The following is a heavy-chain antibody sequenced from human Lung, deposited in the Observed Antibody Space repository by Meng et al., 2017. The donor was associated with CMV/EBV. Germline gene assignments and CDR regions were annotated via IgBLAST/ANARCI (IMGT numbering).Heavy chain of an antibody. J-gene: IGHJ6*02. D-gene: IGHD2-15*01. CDR3: AREGYCSGGSCYYYYYGMDV. CDR1: GFTFDDYA. Sequence: SCAASGFTFDDYAMHWVRQAPGKGLEWVSGISWNSGSIGYADSVKGRFTISRDNAKNSLYLQMNSLRAEDTALYYCAREGYCSGGSCYYYYYGMDVXGQGXTVTVSS. V-gene: IGHV3-9*01. CDR2: ISWNSGSI.